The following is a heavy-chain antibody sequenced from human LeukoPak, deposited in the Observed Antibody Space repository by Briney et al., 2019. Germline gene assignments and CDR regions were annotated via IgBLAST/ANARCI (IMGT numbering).Heavy chain of an antibody. CDR2: CNSDGSRT. CDR1: GFTFSSYW. J-gene: IGHJ4*02. Sequence: PGGPLRLSCAASGFTFSSYWMHWVRQAPGKGLVWVSRCNSDGSRTSYADSVKGRFTISRDNAKNTLFLQMNSLRAEDTAVYYCARSDYWGQGTLVTVSS. CDR3: ARSDY. V-gene: IGHV3-74*01.